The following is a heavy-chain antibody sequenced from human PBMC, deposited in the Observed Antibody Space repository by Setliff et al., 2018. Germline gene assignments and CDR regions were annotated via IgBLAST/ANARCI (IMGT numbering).Heavy chain of an antibody. D-gene: IGHD5-18*01. V-gene: IGHV1-69*05. CDR2: TIPMFGST. J-gene: IGHJ6*03. Sequence: ASLKVSCKASGDTFRSYGISWVRQAPGQGLEWMGGTIPMFGSTTYAQKFQGRVTIITDESTTTAYMELSSLGSEDTAVYYCVREGVDTRSSTDYRYYMDVWGKGTTVTVSS. CDR3: VREGVDTRSSTDYRYYMDV. CDR1: GDTFRSYG.